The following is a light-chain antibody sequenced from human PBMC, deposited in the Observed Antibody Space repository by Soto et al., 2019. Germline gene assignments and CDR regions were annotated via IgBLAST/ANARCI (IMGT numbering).Light chain of an antibody. J-gene: IGKJ4*01. CDR2: AAS. CDR1: QRISSY. CDR3: QQSYSTPST. V-gene: IGKV1-39*01. Sequence: DVQMAHSPSSQYTSVGDRVTITCRASQRISSYLNWYQQKPGKAPKLLIYAASSLQSGVPSRFSGSGSGTDFTLTISSLQPEDFATYYCQQSYSTPSTFGGGTMVDI.